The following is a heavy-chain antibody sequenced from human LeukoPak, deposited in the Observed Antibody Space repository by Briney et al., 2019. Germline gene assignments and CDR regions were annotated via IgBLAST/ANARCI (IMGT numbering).Heavy chain of an antibody. CDR1: GGSFSAYY. D-gene: IGHD6-13*01. Sequence: SETLSLTCAVYGGSFSAYYWSWIRQPPGKGLEWIGEINHSGNTNYNPSLKSRVTISIDTSKNQFSLEMSSVTAADTAVYYCARGRGARSSRWYNWFDPWGQGTLVTVSS. CDR3: ARGRGARSSRWYNWFDP. CDR2: INHSGNT. J-gene: IGHJ5*02. V-gene: IGHV4-34*01.